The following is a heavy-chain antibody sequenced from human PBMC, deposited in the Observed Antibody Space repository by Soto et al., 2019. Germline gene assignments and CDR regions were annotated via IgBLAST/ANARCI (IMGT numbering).Heavy chain of an antibody. D-gene: IGHD6-19*01. V-gene: IGHV1-18*01. CDR2: ISAYNGDT. J-gene: IGHJ6*03. Sequence: QDQLVQSGGEVKKPGASVKVSCKASGYSFTNYGITWVRQAPGQGFEWMGWISAYNGDTNYAQKIQGRVTMTTDASTSTAYLELRSLRSDDTAVYYCARDRGVAPPVAGNTHYYYHMDVWGKGTTVTVSS. CDR3: ARDRGVAPPVAGNTHYYYHMDV. CDR1: GYSFTNYG.